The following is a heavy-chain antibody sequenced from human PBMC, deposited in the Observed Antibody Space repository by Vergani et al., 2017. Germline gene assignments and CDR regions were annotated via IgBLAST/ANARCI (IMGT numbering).Heavy chain of an antibody. Sequence: QVQLVQSGAEVKKPGSSVKVSCKASGGTFSSYAISWVRQAPGQGLEWMGGIIPIFGTANYAQKFQGRVTITADASTSTAYMELSSLRSEDTAVYYCARDHRHWVGATGAFGLDYWGQGTLVTVSS. CDR1: GGTFSSYA. J-gene: IGHJ4*02. CDR3: ARDHRHWVGATGAFGLDY. V-gene: IGHV1-69*01. CDR2: IIPIFGTA. D-gene: IGHD1-26*01.